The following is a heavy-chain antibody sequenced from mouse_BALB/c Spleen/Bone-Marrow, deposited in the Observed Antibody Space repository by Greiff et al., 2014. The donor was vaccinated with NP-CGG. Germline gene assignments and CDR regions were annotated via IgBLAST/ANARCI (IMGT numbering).Heavy chain of an antibody. CDR2: IWTGGGT. CDR1: GFSLTSYD. Sequence: VKVVESGPGLVAPSQSLSITRTVSGFSLTSYDISWIRQPPGKGLEWLGVIWTGGGTNYNSAFMSRLSISKDNSKSQVFLKMNSLQTDDTAIYYCVREKGFAYWGQGTLVTVSA. J-gene: IGHJ3*01. V-gene: IGHV2-9-2*01. CDR3: VREKGFAY.